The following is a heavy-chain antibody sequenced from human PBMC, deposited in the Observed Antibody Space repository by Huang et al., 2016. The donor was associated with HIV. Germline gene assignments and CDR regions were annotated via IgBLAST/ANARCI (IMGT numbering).Heavy chain of an antibody. J-gene: IGHJ4*02. V-gene: IGHV3-7*01. CDR3: ARGGTYSGWWQDY. CDR2: IKQDGSEK. CDR1: GFTFSSYW. D-gene: IGHD6-19*01. Sequence: EVQLVESGGGLVQPGGSLRLSCVASGFTFSSYWMSWVRQAPGKGLEWVANIKQDGSEKYYVDSVKGRFTISRDNAKNSLYLQMNSLRAEDTAVYYCARGGTYSGWWQDYWGQETLVTVSS.